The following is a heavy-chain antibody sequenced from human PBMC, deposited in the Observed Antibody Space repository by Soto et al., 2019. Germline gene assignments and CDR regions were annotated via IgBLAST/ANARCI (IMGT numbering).Heavy chain of an antibody. CDR2: ISVSGNNA. CDR3: ARDQLRPGILYSLGVLLPEYGL. V-gene: IGHV3-23*01. Sequence: VGSLRLSCAASGFAFSTFAMTWVRQAPGKGLEWVAAISVSGNNAYYADSVKGRFTISRDNSQNSVFLQMSSLRADDTAVYYCARDQLRPGILYSLGVLLPEYGLWGQGTLVTVSS. D-gene: IGHD3-22*01. CDR1: GFAFSTFA. J-gene: IGHJ4*02.